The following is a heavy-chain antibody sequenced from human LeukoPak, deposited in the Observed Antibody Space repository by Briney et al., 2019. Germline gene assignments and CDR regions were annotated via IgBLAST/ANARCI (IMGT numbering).Heavy chain of an antibody. D-gene: IGHD5-18*01. CDR1: GGSISSGGYS. CDR3: ARGGGYSYAHFDY. Sequence: SQTLSLTCAVSGGSISSGGYSWSWIRQPPGKGLEWIGYIYHSGSTNYNPSLKSRVTMSVDTSKNQFSLKLSSVTAADTAVYYCARGGGYSYAHFDYWGQGTLVTVSS. J-gene: IGHJ4*02. V-gene: IGHV4-30-2*01. CDR2: IYHSGST.